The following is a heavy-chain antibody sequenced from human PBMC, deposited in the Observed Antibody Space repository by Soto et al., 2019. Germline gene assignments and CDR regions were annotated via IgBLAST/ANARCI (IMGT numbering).Heavy chain of an antibody. J-gene: IGHJ4*02. V-gene: IGHV4-30-2*01. CDR1: GGSTSSGGYS. Sequence: QLQLQESGSGLVKPSQTLSLTCAVSGGSTSSGGYSWSWLRQPPGKGLEWIGYISHSGSTYYNPSLKSRGTISVDTSKNQFSLRLSSVTASDTAVYYCAIGGLLPDYWGQGTLVTVSS. D-gene: IGHD6-19*01. CDR2: ISHSGST. CDR3: AIGGLLPDY.